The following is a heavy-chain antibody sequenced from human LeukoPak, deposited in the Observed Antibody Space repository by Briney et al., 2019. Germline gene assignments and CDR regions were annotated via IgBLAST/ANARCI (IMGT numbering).Heavy chain of an antibody. V-gene: IGHV3-53*01. Sequence: GWSLRLSCAAAGVTVSSNYMSWVRQVPGRGLEWVSMTYSDGTTHYLDSVKGRFTISRDNSKNTLYLQMNSLRVEDTAVYYCARRYCNSLNCYYDYWGQGTLVTVSS. CDR1: GVTVSSNY. CDR3: ARRYCNSLNCYYDY. CDR2: TYSDGTT. D-gene: IGHD2/OR15-2a*01. J-gene: IGHJ4*02.